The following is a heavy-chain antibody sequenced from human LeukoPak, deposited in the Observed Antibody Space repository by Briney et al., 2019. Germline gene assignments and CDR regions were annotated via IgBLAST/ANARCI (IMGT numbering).Heavy chain of an antibody. CDR2: IKQDGSQE. CDR1: RFTLSTYW. CDR3: ARGVPYDSWSGPHYSDY. Sequence: GRSLRLSCAASRFTLSTYWMSWVRQAPGKGLEWVAHIKQDGSQEYYVDSVKGRFTISRDSAKNSLYLQMNSLRAEDTAVYYCARGVPYDSWSGPHYSDYWGQGTLVTVSS. D-gene: IGHD3-3*01. V-gene: IGHV3-7*01. J-gene: IGHJ4*02.